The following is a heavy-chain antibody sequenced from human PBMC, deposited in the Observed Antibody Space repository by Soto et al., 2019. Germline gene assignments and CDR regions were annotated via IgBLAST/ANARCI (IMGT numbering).Heavy chain of an antibody. Sequence: PSETLSLTCTVSGGSISSGDYYWSWIRQPPGKGLEWIGYIYYSGSTYYNPSLKSRVTISVDTSKNQFSLKLSSVTAADTAVYYCARDETRVARGMDVWGQGTTVTVS. CDR3: ARDETRVARGMDV. D-gene: IGHD5-12*01. CDR2: IYYSGST. V-gene: IGHV4-30-4*01. CDR1: GGSISSGDYY. J-gene: IGHJ6*02.